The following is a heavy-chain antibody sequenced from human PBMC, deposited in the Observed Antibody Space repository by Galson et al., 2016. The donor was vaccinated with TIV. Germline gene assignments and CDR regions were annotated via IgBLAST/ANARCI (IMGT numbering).Heavy chain of an antibody. CDR2: IYPGDSHT. V-gene: IGHV5-51*01. J-gene: IGHJ4*02. CDR1: GYNFIRYW. CDR3: ARNDFPECGGDCYTEYFFDY. D-gene: IGHD2-21*01. Sequence: QSGAEVTKPGESLKISCKGSGYNFIRYWIGWVRQKPGNGLEWMGMIYPGDSHTRYSASFRGQVTISVDKSIDTAYLQWSSRRASDTALYFCARNDFPECGGDCYTEYFFDYWGQGTLVSVSS.